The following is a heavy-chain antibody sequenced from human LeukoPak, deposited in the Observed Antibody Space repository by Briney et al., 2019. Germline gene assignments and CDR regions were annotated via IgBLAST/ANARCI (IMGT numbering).Heavy chain of an antibody. J-gene: IGHJ5*02. V-gene: IGHV1-69*04. Sequence: SVRVSCKASGGTFSSYAISWVRQAPGQGLEWMGRIIPIFGIANYAQKFQGRVTITADKSTSTAYMELSSLRSEDTAVYYCARDGYCSGGSCYGWFDPWGQGTLVTVSS. CDR3: ARDGYCSGGSCYGWFDP. CDR2: IIPIFGIA. CDR1: GGTFSSYA. D-gene: IGHD2-15*01.